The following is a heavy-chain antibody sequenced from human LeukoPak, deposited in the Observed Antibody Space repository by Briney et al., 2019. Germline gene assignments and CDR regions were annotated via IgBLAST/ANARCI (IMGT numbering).Heavy chain of an antibody. Sequence: GASVEVSCKASGYTFTSYGISWVRQAPGQGLEWMGWISAYNGNTNYAQKLQGRATMTTDTSTSTAYMELRSLRSDDTAVYYCARPKSLYCSGGSCYSEGNWFDPWGQGTLVTVSS. D-gene: IGHD2-15*01. CDR2: ISAYNGNT. CDR1: GYTFTSYG. CDR3: ARPKSLYCSGGSCYSEGNWFDP. J-gene: IGHJ5*02. V-gene: IGHV1-18*01.